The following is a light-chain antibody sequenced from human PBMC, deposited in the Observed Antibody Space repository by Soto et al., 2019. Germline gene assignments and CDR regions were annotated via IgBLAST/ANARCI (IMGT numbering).Light chain of an antibody. CDR1: SSDVGGYNY. V-gene: IGLV2-11*01. J-gene: IGLJ1*01. Sequence: QSALTQPRSVSGSPGQSVTISCTGTSSDVGGYNYVSWYQQHPGTAPKLIIYDVSKRPSGVPDRFSGSKSGNTASLTISGLQAEDEADYYCCSYAGSYSVVFGTGTKVTVL. CDR3: CSYAGSYSVV. CDR2: DVS.